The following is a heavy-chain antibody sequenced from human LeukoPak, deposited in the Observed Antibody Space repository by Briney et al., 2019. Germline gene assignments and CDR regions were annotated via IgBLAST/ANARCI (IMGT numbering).Heavy chain of an antibody. CDR1: GFTFSSYA. CDR2: ITGTRT. D-gene: IGHD5/OR15-5a*01. CDR3: AKGSTSSFDY. V-gene: IGHV3-23*01. Sequence: PGGSLRLSCAASGFTFSSYAMTWVRQAPGKGLEWVSAITGTRTYYADSVKGRFTISRDNSKNTLYLQMNSLRAEDTAIYYCAKGSTSSFDYWGQGTLVTVSS. J-gene: IGHJ4*02.